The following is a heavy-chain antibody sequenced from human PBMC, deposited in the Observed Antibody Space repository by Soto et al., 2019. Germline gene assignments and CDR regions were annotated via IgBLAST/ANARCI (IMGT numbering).Heavy chain of an antibody. CDR3: ARDRKSPGSGYDLSYGMVV. D-gene: IGHD3-22*01. V-gene: IGHV4-31*03. CDR2: IYYGGST. J-gene: IGHJ6*02. Sequence: QVQLQESGPGLVKPSQTLSLTCTVSGGSISSGGYYWSWIRQHPGKGLEWIEYIYYGGSTYYNPSLKSRVTISGDTSKNQFSLKMRSVTAADTAAYYCARDRKSPGSGYDLSYGMVVWGQGTTVTVS. CDR1: GGSISSGGYY.